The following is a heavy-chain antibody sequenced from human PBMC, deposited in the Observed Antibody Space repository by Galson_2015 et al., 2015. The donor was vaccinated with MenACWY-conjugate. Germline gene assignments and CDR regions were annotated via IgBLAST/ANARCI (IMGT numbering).Heavy chain of an antibody. Sequence: ETLSLTCAAFGGSFSSYYWSWTRQSPGKGLEWIGEITHSGTANYNPSLKSRVTISVDTSKNQFSLTMTSVTAADTAVYYCARGVNLASMAGYWGQGTLVTVSS. V-gene: IGHV4-34*01. CDR1: GGSFSSYY. D-gene: IGHD3-3*02. CDR3: ARGVNLASMAGY. CDR2: ITHSGTA. J-gene: IGHJ4*02.